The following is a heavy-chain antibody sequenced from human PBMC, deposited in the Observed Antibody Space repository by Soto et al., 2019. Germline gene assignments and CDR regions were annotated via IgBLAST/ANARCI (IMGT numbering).Heavy chain of an antibody. CDR1: GFTFSSYS. CDR2: ISGSGGYI. J-gene: IGHJ4*02. V-gene: IGHV3-21*01. Sequence: GGSLRLSCKGSGFTFSSYSMNWVRQAPGKGLEWVSSISGSGGYIYYADSVKGRFTISRDNAKNSLHLQMTSLRDEDTALYYCARDRQSTPWYAADYWGQGSLVTVSS. CDR3: ARDRQSTPWYAADY. D-gene: IGHD6-13*01.